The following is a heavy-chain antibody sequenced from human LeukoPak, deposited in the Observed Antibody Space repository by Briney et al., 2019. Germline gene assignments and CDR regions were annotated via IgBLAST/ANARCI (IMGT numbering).Heavy chain of an antibody. Sequence: PSETLSLTCIVSGGSISSYYWSWIRQPPGKGLEWIGNIYYRGSTNYNPPLNSRVIMSVDTTNNQFSLRLSSVTAADTAVYYCASLRKRGGAFDLWGQGTVVSVSS. CDR1: GGSISSYY. J-gene: IGHJ3*01. CDR3: ASLRKRGGAFDL. V-gene: IGHV4-59*01. CDR2: IYYRGST.